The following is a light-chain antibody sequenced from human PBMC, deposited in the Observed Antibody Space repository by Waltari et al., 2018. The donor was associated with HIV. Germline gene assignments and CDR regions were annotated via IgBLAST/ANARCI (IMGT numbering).Light chain of an antibody. CDR2: EAS. J-gene: IGKJ1*01. CDR3: QQYMSWPRT. V-gene: IGKV3-15*01. Sequence: MGMTQSPDSLSVSPGETVILSCRASQSVSDDLAWYQQKPGRAPRLLIYEASTRNTGVPVKFRGTGSGTEFTLTISSLQSEDLGVYFCQQYMSWPRTFGQGTRVELK. CDR1: QSVSDD.